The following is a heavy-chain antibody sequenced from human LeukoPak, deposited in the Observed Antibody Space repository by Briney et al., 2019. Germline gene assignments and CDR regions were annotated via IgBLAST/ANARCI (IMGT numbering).Heavy chain of an antibody. V-gene: IGHV3-48*02. CDR3: ARDPLRWLQNNNYYYMDV. J-gene: IGHJ6*03. D-gene: IGHD5-24*01. CDR2: ISSTSRTI. CDR1: GFTLSSYG. Sequence: SGGSLRLSCAASGFTLSSYGMNWVRQAPGKGLEWVSYISSTSRTIYDADSVKGRFTISRDNAKNSLYLQMNSLRDEDTAVYYCARDPLRWLQNNNYYYMDVWGKGTTVTVSS.